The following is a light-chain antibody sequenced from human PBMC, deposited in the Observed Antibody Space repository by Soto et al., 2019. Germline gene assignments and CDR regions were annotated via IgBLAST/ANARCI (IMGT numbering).Light chain of an antibody. CDR3: QSYDSSLSALYV. CDR1: SSDVGGYNY. J-gene: IGLJ1*01. V-gene: IGLV2-14*01. Sequence: QSVLTQPASVSGSPGQSITISCTGTSSDVGGYNYVSWYQQHPGKAPKLMIYDVSNRPSGVSNRFSGSKSGTSASLAITGLQAEDEADYYCQSYDSSLSALYVFGTGTKLTVL. CDR2: DVS.